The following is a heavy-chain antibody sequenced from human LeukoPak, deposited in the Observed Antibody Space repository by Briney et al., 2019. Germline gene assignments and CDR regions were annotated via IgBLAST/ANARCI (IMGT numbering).Heavy chain of an antibody. CDR3: ATRSDYYYGSGSYDY. CDR1: GYTFTSYA. V-gene: IGHV7-4-1*02. J-gene: IGHJ4*02. D-gene: IGHD3-10*01. Sequence: ASVKVSCKASGYTFTSYAMNWVRQAPGQGLEWMGWINTNTGNPTYAQGVTGRFVFSLDTSVSTAYLQISSLKAEDTAVYYCATRSDYYYGSGSYDYWGQGTLVTVSS. CDR2: INTNTGNP.